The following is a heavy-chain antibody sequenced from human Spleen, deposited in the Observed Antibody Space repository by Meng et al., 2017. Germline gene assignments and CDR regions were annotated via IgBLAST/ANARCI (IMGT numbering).Heavy chain of an antibody. CDR2: IYTTGST. J-gene: IGHJ4*02. CDR1: GGSISSDVYY. D-gene: IGHD3-10*01. CDR3: ARAYGDYYGSGSSTD. Sequence: SETLSLTCTVSGGSISSDVYYWSWIRQSAGKGLEWIGRIYTTGSTNYNPSLKSRVTISVDTSKNQFSLKLSSVTAADTAVYYCARAYGDYYGSGSSTDWGQGTLVTVSS. V-gene: IGHV4-61*02.